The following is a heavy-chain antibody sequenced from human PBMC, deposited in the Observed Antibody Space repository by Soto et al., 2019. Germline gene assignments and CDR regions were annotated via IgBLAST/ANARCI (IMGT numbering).Heavy chain of an antibody. CDR3: ARGSGYSLNWFDP. Sequence: QVQLVQSGAEEKKPGASVKVSCKASGYTFTSYAMHWVRQAPGQRLEWMGWINAGNGNTKYSQKFQGRVTITRDTSASTAYMELSSLRSEDTAVYYCARGSGYSLNWFDPWGHGTLVTVSS. CDR2: INAGNGNT. J-gene: IGHJ5*02. CDR1: GYTFTSYA. V-gene: IGHV1-3*05. D-gene: IGHD3-22*01.